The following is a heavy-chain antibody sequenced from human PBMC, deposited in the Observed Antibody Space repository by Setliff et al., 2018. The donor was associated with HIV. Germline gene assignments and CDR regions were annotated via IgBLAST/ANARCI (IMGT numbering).Heavy chain of an antibody. V-gene: IGHV3-15*01. J-gene: IGHJ1*01. D-gene: IGHD2-2*01. CDR2: TRSVSDGGRT. CDR3: TTDPAVD. Sequence: PSETLSLTCAVSGGSISSDNWWTWVRQPPGKGLEWVGRTRSVSDGGRTDYAAPVKGRFTISRDDSKNMLYLQMNSLKIEDTAVYYCTTDPAVDWGQGTPVTVSS. CDR1: GGSISSDNW.